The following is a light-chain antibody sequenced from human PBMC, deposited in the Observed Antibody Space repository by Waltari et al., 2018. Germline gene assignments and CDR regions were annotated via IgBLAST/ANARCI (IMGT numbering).Light chain of an antibody. CDR2: EVT. CDR3: SSYAGSNVV. CDR1: SSAVGDYNY. J-gene: IGLJ2*01. V-gene: IGLV2-8*01. Sequence: QSALTQPPSASGSPGQSVTLSCTGTSSAVGDYNYVSWYQQHPGKAPKLMIYEVTKRPSGVPDRFSGSKSGNTASLTVSGLQAEDEADYYCSSYAGSNVVFGGGTKLTVL.